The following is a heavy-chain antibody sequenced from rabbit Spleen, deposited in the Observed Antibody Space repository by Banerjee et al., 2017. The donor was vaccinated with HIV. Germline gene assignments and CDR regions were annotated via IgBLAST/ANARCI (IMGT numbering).Heavy chain of an antibody. CDR3: ARDSAGYADYVDSNL. J-gene: IGHJ4*01. CDR1: GFSFSSSYW. V-gene: IGHV1S40*01. D-gene: IGHD6-1*01. Sequence: QSLEESGGDLVKPGASLTLTCTASGFSFSSSYWICWVRQAPGKGLEWIACIYAGGSSTYYASWAKGRFTISKTSSTTVTLQMTSLTAADTATYFCARDSAGYADYVDSNLWGPGTLVTVS. CDR2: IYAGGSST.